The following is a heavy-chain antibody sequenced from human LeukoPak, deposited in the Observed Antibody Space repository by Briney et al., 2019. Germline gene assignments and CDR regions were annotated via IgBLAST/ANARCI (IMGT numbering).Heavy chain of an antibody. V-gene: IGHV4-39*07. CDR2: IYYSGST. J-gene: IGHJ3*02. D-gene: IGHD6-13*01. Sequence: TSSETLSLTCTVSGGSISSSSYYWGWIRQPPGKGLEWIGSIYYSGSTYYNPSLKSRVTISVDTSKNQFSLKLSSVTAADTAVYYCARDQDSSWSFHGAFDIWGQGTMVTVSS. CDR3: ARDQDSSWSFHGAFDI. CDR1: GGSISSSSYY.